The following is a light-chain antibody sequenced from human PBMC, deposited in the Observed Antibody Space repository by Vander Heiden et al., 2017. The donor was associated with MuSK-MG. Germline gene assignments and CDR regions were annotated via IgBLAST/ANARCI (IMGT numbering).Light chain of an antibody. CDR3: QGDHSEGIT. CDR1: QSISSW. J-gene: IGKJ4*01. CDR2: KAS. V-gene: IGKV1-5*03. Sequence: DILMTQSPSTQSASVGDRVTITCRASQSISSWLAWYQQKPGKAPKLLIYKASSLESGGPSSFSGSGSGTEFTLTIRSLQPDDCATDDGQGDHSEGITFGGGTKVEIK.